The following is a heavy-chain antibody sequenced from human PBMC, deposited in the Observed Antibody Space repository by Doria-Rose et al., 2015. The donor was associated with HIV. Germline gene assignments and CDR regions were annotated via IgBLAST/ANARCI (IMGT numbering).Heavy chain of an antibody. J-gene: IGHJ4*02. V-gene: IGHV2-26*01. CDR1: GVSLSSPGMG. CDR2: IFSDDER. CDR3: ARIKSSRWYHKYYVDF. Sequence: QESGPVLVKPTETLTQTCTVSGVSLSSPGMGVSWIRQPPGKALEWLANIFSDDERSYKTSLKSRLTISRGTSKSQVVLTMTDMDPVDTATYYCARIKSSRWYHKYYVDFWGQGTLVIVSA. D-gene: IGHD6-13*01.